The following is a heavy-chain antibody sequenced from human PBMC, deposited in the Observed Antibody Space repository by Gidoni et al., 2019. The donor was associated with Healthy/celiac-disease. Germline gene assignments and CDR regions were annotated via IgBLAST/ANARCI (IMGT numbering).Heavy chain of an antibody. Sequence: QVQLVESGGGVDEPGRSMRISCAAAGFTVSSSGMHWVRQAPGKGLEWLAVIACVGSNKYYADSVKGPFTIARDNSKNTLYLQMYNLGAVDAALYYCAKNVDVTMVQRASYCMDVWGRGTTVTVSS. V-gene: IGHV3-30*18. D-gene: IGHD3-10*01. CDR2: IACVGSNK. J-gene: IGHJ6*02. CDR3: AKNVDVTMVQRASYCMDV. CDR1: GFTVSSSG.